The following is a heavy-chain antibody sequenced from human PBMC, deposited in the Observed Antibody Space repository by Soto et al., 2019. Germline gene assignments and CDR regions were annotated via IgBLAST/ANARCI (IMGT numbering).Heavy chain of an antibody. Sequence: QVQLVQSGAEVKKPGASVKVSCKASGYTFTGYYMHWVRQAPGQGLEWMGWINPNSGGTNYTQKFQGWVTMTRDTSISTAYMELSRLRSDDTAVYYCARGGSDILTDDAFDIWGQGTMVTVSS. J-gene: IGHJ3*02. CDR2: INPNSGGT. V-gene: IGHV1-2*04. D-gene: IGHD3-9*01. CDR3: ARGGSDILTDDAFDI. CDR1: GYTFTGYY.